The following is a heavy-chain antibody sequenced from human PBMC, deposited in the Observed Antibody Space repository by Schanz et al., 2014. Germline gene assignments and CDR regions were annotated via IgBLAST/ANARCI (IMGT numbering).Heavy chain of an antibody. V-gene: IGHV3-23*01. J-gene: IGHJ4*02. D-gene: IGHD3-22*01. CDR3: ARSMIIVDKAFDY. Sequence: EEQLLESGGALVQPGGSLRLSCAASGFSFSNYALVWVRQPPGKGLEWISGISGFGTGAYYAESVKGRFAISRDNSKDTLYLQMNSLRVEDTAVYYCARSMIIVDKAFDYWGQGTLVTVSS. CDR2: ISGFGTGA. CDR1: GFSFSNYA.